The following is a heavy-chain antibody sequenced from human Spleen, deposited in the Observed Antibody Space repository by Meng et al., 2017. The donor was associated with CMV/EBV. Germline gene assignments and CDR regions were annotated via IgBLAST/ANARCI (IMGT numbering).Heavy chain of an antibody. Sequence: GGSLRLSCAASGFTFSSYSMNWVRQAPGKGLEWVSSISTSSDYIYYADSVKGRFTISRDNAKNSAYLQMNSLRAEDTAVYYCARQYASGSYHNYAFDIWGQGTMVTVSS. CDR1: GFTFSSYS. D-gene: IGHD3-10*01. J-gene: IGHJ3*02. V-gene: IGHV3-21*01. CDR2: ISTSSDYI. CDR3: ARQYASGSYHNYAFDI.